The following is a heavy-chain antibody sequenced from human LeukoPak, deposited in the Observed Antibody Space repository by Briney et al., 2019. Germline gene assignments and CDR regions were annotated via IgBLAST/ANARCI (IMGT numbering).Heavy chain of an antibody. J-gene: IGHJ5*02. V-gene: IGHV3-21*04. Sequence: GSLRLSCAASGFTFSSYSMNWVRQAPGKGLEWVSSISSSSSYIYYADSVKGRFTISRDNAKNSLYLQMNSLRAEDTAVYYCARDQGHQYSSSSGWFDPWGQGTLVTVSS. D-gene: IGHD6-6*01. CDR3: ARDQGHQYSSSSGWFDP. CDR1: GFTFSSYS. CDR2: ISSSSSYI.